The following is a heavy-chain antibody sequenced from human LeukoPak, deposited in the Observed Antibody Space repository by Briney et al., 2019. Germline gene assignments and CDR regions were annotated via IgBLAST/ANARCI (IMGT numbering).Heavy chain of an antibody. V-gene: IGHV3-23*01. CDR2: ISGSGGTT. Sequence: GGSLRLSCAASGFTFSSYGMSWVRQAPGKGLEWVSAISGSGGTTYYADSVKGRFTISRDNSKNTLYLQMNSLRAEDTAVYYCAKRRDSPYYMDVWGKGTTVTISS. CDR1: GFTFSSYG. J-gene: IGHJ6*03. CDR3: AKRRDSPYYMDV. D-gene: IGHD3-22*01.